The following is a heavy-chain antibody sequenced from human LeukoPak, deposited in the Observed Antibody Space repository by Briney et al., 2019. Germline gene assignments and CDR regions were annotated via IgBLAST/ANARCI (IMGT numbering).Heavy chain of an antibody. CDR2: ISGSGGST. Sequence: PGGSLRLSCAASGFTFSSYAMSWVRQAPGKGLEWVSAISGSGGSTYYADSVKGRFTISRDNSKNTLYLQMNSLRAEDTAVYYCAEGLGYCSSTSCFFGPWGQGTLVTVSS. V-gene: IGHV3-23*01. D-gene: IGHD2-2*01. J-gene: IGHJ5*02. CDR3: AEGLGYCSSTSCFFGP. CDR1: GFTFSSYA.